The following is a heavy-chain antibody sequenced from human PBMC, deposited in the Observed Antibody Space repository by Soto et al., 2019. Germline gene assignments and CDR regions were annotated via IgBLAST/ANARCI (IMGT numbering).Heavy chain of an antibody. CDR2: TSDDGSNN. CDR1: GFTFRSYV. CDR3: ARWGTTGGLDV. Sequence: QVQLVESGGGVVQPGTSLRLSCVGSGFTFRSYVIHWVRQAPGKGLEWVALTSDDGSNNFYGDSVKGRFTISRHNPRNTVELQMDSLRFEDTALYYCARWGTTGGLDVWGQGTLVSVSS. D-gene: IGHD3-16*01. J-gene: IGHJ4*02. V-gene: IGHV3-33*05.